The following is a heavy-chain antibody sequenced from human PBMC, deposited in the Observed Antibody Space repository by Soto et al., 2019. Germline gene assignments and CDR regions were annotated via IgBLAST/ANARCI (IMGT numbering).Heavy chain of an antibody. V-gene: IGHV4-59*01. J-gene: IGHJ4*02. CDR1: GGSISSYY. CDR3: ASSTYYDFWSSYWAVDY. D-gene: IGHD3-3*01. Sequence: SETLSLTCTVSGGSISSYYWSWIRQPPGKGLEWIGYIYYSGSTNYNPSLKSRVTISVDTSKNQFSLKLSSVTAADTAVYYCASSTYYDFWSSYWAVDYWGQGTLVTVSS. CDR2: IYYSGST.